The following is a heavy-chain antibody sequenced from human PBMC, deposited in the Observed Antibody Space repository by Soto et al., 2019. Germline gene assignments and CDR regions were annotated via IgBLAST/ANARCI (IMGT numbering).Heavy chain of an antibody. Sequence: GGSLRLSCAASGFTFSSYGMHWVRQAPGKGLEWVAVISYDGSNKYYADSVKGRFTISRDNSKNTLYPQMNSLRAEDTAVYYCEKPTILMVYQDYFDYWGQGTQVTVYS. CDR1: GFTFSSYG. CDR3: EKPTILMVYQDYFDY. J-gene: IGHJ4*02. D-gene: IGHD2-8*01. CDR2: ISYDGSNK. V-gene: IGHV3-30*18.